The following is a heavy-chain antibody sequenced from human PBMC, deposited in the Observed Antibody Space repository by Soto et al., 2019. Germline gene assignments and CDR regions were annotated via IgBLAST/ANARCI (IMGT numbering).Heavy chain of an antibody. J-gene: IGHJ3*02. Sequence: GGSLRLSCSASGFTFSSYAMHWVRQAPGKGLEYVSAISSNGGSTYYADSVKGRFTISRDNSKNTLYLQMSSLRAEDTAVYYCVKGPSRFDVTRVYGAFDIWGQGTMVTVSS. V-gene: IGHV3-64D*08. CDR1: GFTFSSYA. CDR2: ISSNGGST. D-gene: IGHD2-8*01. CDR3: VKGPSRFDVTRVYGAFDI.